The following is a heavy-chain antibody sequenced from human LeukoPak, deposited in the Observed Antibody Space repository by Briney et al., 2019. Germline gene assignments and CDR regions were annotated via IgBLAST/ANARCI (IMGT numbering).Heavy chain of an antibody. Sequence: GGSLRLSCAASGFTFSSYEMNWVRQAPGKGLEWVPYISSSGTTIYYADSVKGRFTISRDNAKNSLYLQMNSLRAEDTAVYYCARPDGDYYYGSGSYFHYWGQGTLVTVSS. CDR1: GFTFSSYE. J-gene: IGHJ4*02. CDR2: ISSSGTTI. V-gene: IGHV3-48*03. CDR3: ARPDGDYYYGSGSYFHY. D-gene: IGHD3-10*01.